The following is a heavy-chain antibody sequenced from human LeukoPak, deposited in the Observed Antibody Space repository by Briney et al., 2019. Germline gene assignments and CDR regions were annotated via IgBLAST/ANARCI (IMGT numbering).Heavy chain of an antibody. CDR3: ARGETWDFDY. Sequence: SETLSLTCTVSGGSISRYFWSWIRQPAGKGLEWIGRIYISGSTNYNPSLKSRVTMSLDTSKNQFSLKLSSVTAADTAVYYCARGETWDFDYWCQGTLVTVSS. J-gene: IGHJ4*02. CDR1: GGSISRYF. D-gene: IGHD1-26*01. V-gene: IGHV4-4*07. CDR2: IYISGST.